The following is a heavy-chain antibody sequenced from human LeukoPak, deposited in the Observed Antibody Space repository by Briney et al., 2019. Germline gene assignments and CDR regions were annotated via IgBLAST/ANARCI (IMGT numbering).Heavy chain of an antibody. Sequence: SEALSLTCTVSGGSITNSPYHWAWIRQPPGRGPEWIGTISHSGDTQYNPSLKSRVTMSVDTSKNQFSLKLSSVTAADTAVYYCARDGAVAAFDIWGQGTMVTVSS. V-gene: IGHV4-39*07. CDR3: ARDGAVAAFDI. D-gene: IGHD6-19*01. CDR2: ISHSGDT. CDR1: GGSITNSPYH. J-gene: IGHJ3*02.